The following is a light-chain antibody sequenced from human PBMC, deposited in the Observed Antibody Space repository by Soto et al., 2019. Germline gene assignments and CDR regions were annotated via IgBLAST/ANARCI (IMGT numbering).Light chain of an antibody. CDR3: AAWDDRLSGRVV. V-gene: IGLV1-47*01. J-gene: IGLJ2*01. CDR2: SNN. CDR1: TSNIGSNY. Sequence: QSVLTQPPSASGTPGQRVAIACSGDTSNIGSNYVYWYQHLPGAAPKLLIYSNNQRPSGVPDRFSGSKPGTSASLDISGLRSEDEADYCCAAWDDRLSGRVVFGGGTKLTV.